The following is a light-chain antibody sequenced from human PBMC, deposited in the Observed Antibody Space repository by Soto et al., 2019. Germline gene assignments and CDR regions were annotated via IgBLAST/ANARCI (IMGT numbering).Light chain of an antibody. CDR1: QSVSSN. CDR2: GAS. J-gene: IGKJ2*01. CDR3: QQYNNWPTYT. V-gene: IGKV3-15*01. Sequence: EIVMTQSPATLSVSPGERATLSCRASQSVSSNLAWYQQKPGQAPRLLIYGASTRTNVIPARFSSSDSGTEFTLTISTLQSENSAVYYCQQYNNWPTYTFGPGTKLEIK.